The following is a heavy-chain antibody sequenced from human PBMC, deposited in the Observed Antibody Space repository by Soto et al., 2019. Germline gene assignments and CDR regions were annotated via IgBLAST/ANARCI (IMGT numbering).Heavy chain of an antibody. CDR1: GGSFSGYY. V-gene: IGHV4-34*01. CDR3: ARVIRDIVVVPAAMGDYYGMDV. J-gene: IGHJ6*02. Sequence: SETLSLTCAVYGGSFSGYYWRWIRQPPGKGLEWIGEINHSGSTNYNPSLKRRVTISVDTSKNQFSLKLSSVTAADTAVYYCARVIRDIVVVPAAMGDYYGMDVWGQGTTVTVSS. D-gene: IGHD2-2*01. CDR2: INHSGST.